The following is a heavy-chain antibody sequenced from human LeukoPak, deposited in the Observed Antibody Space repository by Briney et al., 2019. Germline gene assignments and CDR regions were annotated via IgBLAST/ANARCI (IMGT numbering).Heavy chain of an antibody. D-gene: IGHD2-8*01. J-gene: IGHJ6*02. CDR2: ISSSSSYR. V-gene: IGHV3-21*01. CDR1: GFTFSSYS. Sequence: GGSLRLSCAASGFTFSSYSMNWVRQAPGKGQEWVSSISSSSSYRYYADSVKGRFTISRDNAKNSLYLQMNSLRAEDTAVYYCARGGEDIVLMVYAPDYYYGMDVWGQGTTVTVSS. CDR3: ARGGEDIVLMVYAPDYYYGMDV.